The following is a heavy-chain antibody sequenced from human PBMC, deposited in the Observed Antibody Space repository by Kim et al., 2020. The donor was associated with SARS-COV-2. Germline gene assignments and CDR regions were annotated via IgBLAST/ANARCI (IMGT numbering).Heavy chain of an antibody. CDR2: INPNSGGT. V-gene: IGHV1-2*06. J-gene: IGHJ5*02. CDR1: GYTFTGYY. D-gene: IGHD4-17*01. CDR3: ARDWVYGPTKLHNWFDP. Sequence: ASVKVSCKASGYTFTGYYMHWVRQAPGQGLEWMGRINPNSGGTNYAQKFQGRVTMTRDTSISTAYMELSRLRSDDTAVYYCARDWVYGPTKLHNWFDPWGQGTLVTVSS.